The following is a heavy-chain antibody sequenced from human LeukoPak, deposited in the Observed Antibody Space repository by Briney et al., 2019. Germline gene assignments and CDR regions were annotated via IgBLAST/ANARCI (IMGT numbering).Heavy chain of an antibody. J-gene: IGHJ5*02. D-gene: IGHD6-13*01. CDR2: MNPNSGNT. CDR3: ARGGAAAGTGNWFDP. Sequence: ASVKVSCKASGYTFTSYDINWVRQATGQGLEWMEWMNPNSGNTGYARKFQGRVTMTRNTSISTAYMELSSLRSEDTAVYYCARGGAAAGTGNWFDPWGQGTLVTVSS. V-gene: IGHV1-8*01. CDR1: GYTFTSYD.